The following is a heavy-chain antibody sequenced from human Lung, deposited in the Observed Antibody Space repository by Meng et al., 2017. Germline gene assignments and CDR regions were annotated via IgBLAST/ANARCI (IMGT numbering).Heavy chain of an antibody. V-gene: IGHV3-21*02. CDR1: GFTFSSYS. CDR2: ISSSSSYI. Sequence: EVQLVESGGGLVKPGGSLRLSCAASGFTFSSYSRNWVRQAPGKGLEWVSSISSSSSYIYYADSVKGRFTISRDNAKNSLYLRMNSLRAEDTAVYYCARLPLLWFGESHDFDYWGQGTLVTVSS. CDR3: ARLPLLWFGESHDFDY. J-gene: IGHJ4*02. D-gene: IGHD3-10*01.